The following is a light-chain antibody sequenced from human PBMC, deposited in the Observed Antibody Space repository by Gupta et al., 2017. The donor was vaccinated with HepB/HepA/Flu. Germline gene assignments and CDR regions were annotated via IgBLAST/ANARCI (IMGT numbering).Light chain of an antibody. Sequence: ATRMTQSPSSFSESPGDIVTITCRASQDIGIALAWYQQKPGKAPNLLIHAASTLHSGVPSRFSGSGSGTEFTLTISRLQSEDFATFYCQQYYSYPRTFGQGTKVEVK. J-gene: IGKJ1*01. V-gene: IGKV1-8*01. CDR2: AAS. CDR1: QDIGIA. CDR3: QQYYSYPRT.